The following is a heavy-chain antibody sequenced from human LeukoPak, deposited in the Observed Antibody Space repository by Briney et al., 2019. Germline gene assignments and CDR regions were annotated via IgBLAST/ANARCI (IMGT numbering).Heavy chain of an antibody. Sequence: ASETLSLTCTVSGGSISSYYWSWIRQPPGKGLEWIGEINHSGSANYNPSLKSRVTISVDMSKNQFSLKLSSVTAADTAVYYCARARGDYYDSSGYYSAFDYWGQETLVTVSS. D-gene: IGHD3-22*01. CDR2: INHSGSA. CDR1: GGSISSYY. V-gene: IGHV4-34*01. J-gene: IGHJ4*02. CDR3: ARARGDYYDSSGYYSAFDY.